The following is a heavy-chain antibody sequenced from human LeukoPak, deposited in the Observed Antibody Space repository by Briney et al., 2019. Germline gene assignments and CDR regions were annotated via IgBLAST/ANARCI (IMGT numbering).Heavy chain of an antibody. CDR3: ARDVRGYSGYGTASDY. J-gene: IGHJ4*02. V-gene: IGHV1-2*02. CDR2: INPNSGGT. Sequence: ASVKVSCKASGYTFTGYYMHWVRQAPGQGLEWMGWINPNSGGTNYAQKFQGRVTMTRDTSISTAYMELSRLRSYDTAVYYCARDVRGYSGYGTASDYWGQGTLVTVSS. D-gene: IGHD5-12*01. CDR1: GYTFTGYY.